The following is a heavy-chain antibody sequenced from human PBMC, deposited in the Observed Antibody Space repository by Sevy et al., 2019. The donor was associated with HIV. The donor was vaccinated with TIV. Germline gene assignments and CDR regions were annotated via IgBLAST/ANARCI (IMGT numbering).Heavy chain of an antibody. CDR2: IKQDGSEK. CDR3: ARVDTGSYYYYYYGMDV. Sequence: GGALRLSCAASGFTFSSYWMSWVRQAPGKGLEWVANIKQDGSEKYYVDSVKGRFTISRDNAKNSLYLQMNSLRAEDTAVYYCARVDTGSYYYYYYGMDVWGQGTTVTVSS. V-gene: IGHV3-7*03. D-gene: IGHD5-18*01. J-gene: IGHJ6*02. CDR1: GFTFSSYW.